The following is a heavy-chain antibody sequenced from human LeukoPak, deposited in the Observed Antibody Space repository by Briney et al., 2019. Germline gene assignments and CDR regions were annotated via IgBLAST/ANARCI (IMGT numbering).Heavy chain of an antibody. CDR1: GGSISSSSYY. Sequence: KPSETLSLTCTVSGGSISSSSYYWGWIRQPPGKGLEWIGEINHSGSTNYNPSLKSRVTISVDTSKNQFSLKLSSVTAADTAVYYCASLRVGSSFGYQYYIDVWGKGTTVTVSS. CDR3: ASLRVGSSFGYQYYIDV. V-gene: IGHV4-39*07. J-gene: IGHJ6*03. CDR2: INHSGST. D-gene: IGHD6-13*01.